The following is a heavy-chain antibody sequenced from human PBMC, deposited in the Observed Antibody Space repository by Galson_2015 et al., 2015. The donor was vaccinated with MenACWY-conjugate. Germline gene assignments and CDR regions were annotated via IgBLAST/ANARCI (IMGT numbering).Heavy chain of an antibody. Sequence: SLRLSCAASGFTFINAWMSWVRQAPGKGLEWIGHVKRKSDGGTADYAAPGKGRFTISRDDSKSTLYLEMNSLKSEDTAVYYCTADYCSGGSCREDWGQGTLVAVSS. CDR2: VKRKSDGGTA. CDR3: TADYCSGGSCRED. J-gene: IGHJ4*02. V-gene: IGHV3-15*01. D-gene: IGHD2-15*01. CDR1: GFTFINAW.